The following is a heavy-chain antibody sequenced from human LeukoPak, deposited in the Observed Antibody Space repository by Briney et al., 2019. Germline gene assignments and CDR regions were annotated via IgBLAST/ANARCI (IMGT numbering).Heavy chain of an antibody. CDR1: GFTFRCYA. V-gene: IGHV3-23*01. CDR3: ATIGYSSSWYAY. D-gene: IGHD6-13*01. CDR2: NGPTSAGT. Sequence: PGGPLRLPCAPSGFTFRCYAMIWVRQAPGKRLEWVTGNGPTSAGTYYADAVKGRFIVSRDNSKNTLYLQMNSLRAEDTAVYYCATIGYSSSWYAYWGQGTLVTVSS. J-gene: IGHJ4*02.